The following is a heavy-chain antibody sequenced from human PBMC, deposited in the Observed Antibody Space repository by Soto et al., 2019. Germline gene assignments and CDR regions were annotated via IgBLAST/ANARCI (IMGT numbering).Heavy chain of an antibody. CDR2: ISYDGSNK. V-gene: IGHV3-30*03. CDR1: GFTFSSYG. CDR3: ATDPGFDY. J-gene: IGHJ4*02. Sequence: QVQLVESGGGVVQPGRSLRLSCAASGFTFSSYGMHWVRQAPGKGLEWVAVISYDGSNKYYADSVKGRFTISRDNSKNTLYLQMNSLRAEDTAVYYCATDPGFDYWGQGTLVTVSS. D-gene: IGHD3-10*01.